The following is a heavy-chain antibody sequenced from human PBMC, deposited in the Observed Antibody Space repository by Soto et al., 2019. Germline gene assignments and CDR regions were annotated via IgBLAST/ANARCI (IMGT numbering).Heavy chain of an antibody. CDR3: ARGVRSYYYGMDV. V-gene: IGHV3-33*01. CDR2: IWYDGSNK. D-gene: IGHD3-16*01. J-gene: IGHJ6*02. Sequence: QVQLVESGGGVVQPGRSLRLSCAASGFTFSSYGMHWVRQAPGKGLEWVAVIWYDGSNKYYADSVKGRFTISRDNSKNTLYLQMNSLRADDTAVYYCARGVRSYYYGMDVWGQGTTVTVSS. CDR1: GFTFSSYG.